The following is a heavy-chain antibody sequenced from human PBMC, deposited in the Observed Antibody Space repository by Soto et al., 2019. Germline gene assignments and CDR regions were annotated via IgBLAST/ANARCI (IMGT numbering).Heavy chain of an antibody. J-gene: IGHJ5*02. D-gene: IGHD3-3*02. CDR2: IYETGRT. Sequence: SETLSLTCSVSGGSINRSPYYWDWIRQSPGKGLEWIGSIYETGRTNHNPLLKSRVTMTVDTSRNQFSLKLSSVIAADTALYFCARHSLALRKNKCFHPWCPGIMLSGS. CDR3: ARHSLALRKNKCFHP. CDR1: GGSINRSPYY. V-gene: IGHV4-39*01.